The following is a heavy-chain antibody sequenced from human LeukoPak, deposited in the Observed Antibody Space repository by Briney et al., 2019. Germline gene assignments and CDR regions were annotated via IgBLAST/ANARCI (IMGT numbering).Heavy chain of an antibody. CDR1: GFTFSSYA. D-gene: IGHD6-19*01. V-gene: IGHV3-21*01. J-gene: IGHJ4*02. CDR3: AAIAVAVDWFDY. Sequence: GGSLRLSCAASGFTFSSYAMSWVRQAPGKGLEWVSSIGSSSYIYYADSVKGRFTISRDNAKNSLYLQMNSLRAEDTAVYYCAAIAVAVDWFDYWGQGTLVTVSS. CDR2: IGSSSYI.